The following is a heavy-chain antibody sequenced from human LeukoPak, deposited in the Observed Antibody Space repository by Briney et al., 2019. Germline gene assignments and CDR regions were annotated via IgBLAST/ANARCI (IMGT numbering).Heavy chain of an antibody. J-gene: IGHJ5*02. CDR3: ARDFRGYSSSWEDA. V-gene: IGHV4-4*02. D-gene: IGHD6-13*01. Sequence: PSETLSLTCAVSGGSISSSNWWSWVRQPPGKGLEWIGEIYHSGSTNYNPSLKSRVTISVDKSKNQLSLKLSSVTAADTAVYYCARDFRGYSSSWEDAWGQGTLVTVSS. CDR2: IYHSGST. CDR1: GGSISSSNW.